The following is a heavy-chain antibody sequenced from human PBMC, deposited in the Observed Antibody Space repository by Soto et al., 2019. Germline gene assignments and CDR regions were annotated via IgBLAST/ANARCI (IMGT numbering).Heavy chain of an antibody. V-gene: IGHV1-69*13. Sequence: ASVKVSCKASGGTFSSYAISWVRQAPGQGLEWMGGIIPIFGTANYAQKFQGRVTITADESTSTAYMELSSLRSEDTAVYYCARGPLYGSGASYYYYGMDVWGQGTTVTVSS. J-gene: IGHJ6*02. D-gene: IGHD3-10*01. CDR2: IIPIFGTA. CDR1: GGTFSSYA. CDR3: ARGPLYGSGASYYYYGMDV.